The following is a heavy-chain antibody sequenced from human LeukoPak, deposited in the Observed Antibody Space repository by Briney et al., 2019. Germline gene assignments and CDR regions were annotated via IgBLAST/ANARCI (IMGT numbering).Heavy chain of an antibody. J-gene: IGHJ4*02. CDR2: ISGSGGST. Sequence: PGGSLRLSRAASGFTFSSYAMSWVRQAPGKGLEWVSAISGSGGSTYYADSVKGRFTISRDNSKNTLYPQMNSLRAEDTAVYYCAKDRMNYFDYWGQGTLVTVSS. CDR3: AKDRMNYFDY. D-gene: IGHD2-8*01. CDR1: GFTFSSYA. V-gene: IGHV3-23*01.